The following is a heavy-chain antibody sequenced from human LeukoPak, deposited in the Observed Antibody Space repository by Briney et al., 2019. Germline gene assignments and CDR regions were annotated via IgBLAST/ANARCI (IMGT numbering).Heavy chain of an antibody. CDR1: GYTFTGYY. D-gene: IGHD3-22*01. J-gene: IGHJ5*02. CDR2: INPNSGGT. Sequence: GASVKVSCKASGYTFTGYYMHRVRQAPGQGLEWMGWINPNSGGTNYAQKFQGRVTMTRDTSISTAYMELSRLRSDDTAVYYCARDVSDYYDSSGYYNWFDPWGQGTLVTVSS. V-gene: IGHV1-2*02. CDR3: ARDVSDYYDSSGYYNWFDP.